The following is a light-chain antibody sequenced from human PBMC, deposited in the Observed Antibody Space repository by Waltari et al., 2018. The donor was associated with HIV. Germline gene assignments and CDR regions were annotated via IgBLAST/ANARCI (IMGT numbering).Light chain of an antibody. Sequence: EIVMTQSPATLSVSPGERATLSCRASQSVSSNLVWYQQKPGQAPRLLIYGASTRATGIPARFSGSWSGTEFTLTISSLQSEDFAVYYCQQYNNWPPLMYTFGQGTKLEIK. J-gene: IGKJ2*01. CDR3: QQYNNWPPLMYT. CDR1: QSVSSN. CDR2: GAS. V-gene: IGKV3-15*01.